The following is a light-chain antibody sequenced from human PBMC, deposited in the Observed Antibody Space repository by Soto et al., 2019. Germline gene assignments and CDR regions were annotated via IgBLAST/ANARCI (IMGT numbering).Light chain of an antibody. J-gene: IGKJ1*01. CDR1: QTISTW. Sequence: IQMTQSPSTLSGSVGDRVTITCRASQTISTWLAWYQQKPGKAPQVLISMASTLESGVPSRFSGSGSGTEFTLTISSLQPDDFATYYCQQYNSHSPLTFGQGTKVDIK. V-gene: IGKV1-5*03. CDR3: QQYNSHSPLT. CDR2: MAS.